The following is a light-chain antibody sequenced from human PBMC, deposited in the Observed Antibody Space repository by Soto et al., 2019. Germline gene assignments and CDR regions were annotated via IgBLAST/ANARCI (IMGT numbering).Light chain of an antibody. CDR2: GAS. CDR3: QQGYSSPAT. Sequence: DIQMTQSPSVLSASVGDSVTITCRASQSIGKHLNWYQQKPGKAPKFLIYGASTLQSGVPSRFTSSGSGTDFALTVNSLQAEDFATYYCQQGYSSPATFGQGTRLEIK. CDR1: QSIGKH. J-gene: IGKJ5*01. V-gene: IGKV1-39*01.